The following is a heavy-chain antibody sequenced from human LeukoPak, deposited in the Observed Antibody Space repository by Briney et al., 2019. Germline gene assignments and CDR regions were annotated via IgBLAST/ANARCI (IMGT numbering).Heavy chain of an antibody. D-gene: IGHD6-13*01. J-gene: IGHJ5*02. Sequence: SETLSLTCTVSGGSISSGSYYWSWIRQPAGKGLEWIGRIYTSGSTNYNPSLKSRVTISVDTSKNQFSLKLSSVTAADTAVYYCARAAVILSSSWYNWFDPWGQGTLVTVSS. CDR3: ARAAVILSSSWYNWFDP. CDR1: GGSISSGSYY. CDR2: IYTSGST. V-gene: IGHV4-61*02.